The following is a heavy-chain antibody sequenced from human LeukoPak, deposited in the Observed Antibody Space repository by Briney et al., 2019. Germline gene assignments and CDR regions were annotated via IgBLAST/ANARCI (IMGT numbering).Heavy chain of an antibody. D-gene: IGHD3-22*01. Sequence: SVKVSCKASGGTFSSYAISWVRQAPGQGLEWMGGIIPIFGTANYAQKFQGRVTITTDESTSTAYMELSSLRSEDTAAYYCARGYYYDSSGYFAYWGQGTLVTVSS. CDR3: ARGYYYDSSGYFAY. V-gene: IGHV1-69*05. CDR2: IIPIFGTA. CDR1: GGTFSSYA. J-gene: IGHJ4*02.